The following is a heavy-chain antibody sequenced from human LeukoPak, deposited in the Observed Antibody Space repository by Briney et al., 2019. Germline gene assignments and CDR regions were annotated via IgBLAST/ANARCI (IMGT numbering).Heavy chain of an antibody. Sequence: PGGSLRLSCAASGFTFSSYAMHWVRQAPGKGLEWVAVISYGGSNKYYADSVKGRFTISRDNAQNSMYLQMNSLRVEDTAVYYCTSWGDTTAEYFQRWGQGTLVTVSS. CDR3: TSWGDTTAEYFQR. V-gene: IGHV3-30*04. J-gene: IGHJ1*01. CDR1: GFTFSSYA. D-gene: IGHD2-21*02. CDR2: ISYGGSNK.